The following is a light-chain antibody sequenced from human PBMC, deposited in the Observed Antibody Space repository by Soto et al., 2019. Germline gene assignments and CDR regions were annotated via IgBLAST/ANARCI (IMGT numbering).Light chain of an antibody. CDR3: QQYSSSPPFT. CDR1: QSVTKY. J-gene: IGKJ3*01. Sequence: EVVLTQSPATLSLSPGERATLSCRASQSVTKYLAWYQQKPGQALRLLIYDVSKRATGIPARFSGSGSETDFTLTISSLEPEDFAVYYCQQYSSSPPFTFGPGTKVDIK. CDR2: DVS. V-gene: IGKV3-11*01.